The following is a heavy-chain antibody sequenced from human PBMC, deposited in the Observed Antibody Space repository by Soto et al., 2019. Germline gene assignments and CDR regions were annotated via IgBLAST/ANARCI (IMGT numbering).Heavy chain of an antibody. Sequence: QITLKESGPTLVKPTQTLTLTCTFSGFSLSTNGVGVGWIRQPPGKALEWLALIYWDDSKEYSPSLRSRLTIPKEPPKNQVVLTMTNMDPVDTATYYCAHKGGGDRILDFWGQGTLVTVSS. CDR2: IYWDDSK. V-gene: IGHV2-5*02. J-gene: IGHJ4*02. CDR3: AHKGGGDRILDF. D-gene: IGHD3-16*01. CDR1: GFSLSTNGVG.